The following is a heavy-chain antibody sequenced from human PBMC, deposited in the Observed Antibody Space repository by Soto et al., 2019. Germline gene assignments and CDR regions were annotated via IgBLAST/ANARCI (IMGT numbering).Heavy chain of an antibody. CDR2: ISGSGGST. J-gene: IGHJ4*02. CDR1: GFTFSSYA. CDR3: AKVAIFGVVIVHDQYFDY. V-gene: IGHV3-23*01. Sequence: GGSLRLSCAATGFTFSSYAMSWVRQAPGKGLEWVSAISGSGGSTYYADSVKGLFTISRDNSKNTLYLQMNSLRAEDTAVYYCAKVAIFGVVIVHDQYFDYWGQGTLVTVSS. D-gene: IGHD3-3*01.